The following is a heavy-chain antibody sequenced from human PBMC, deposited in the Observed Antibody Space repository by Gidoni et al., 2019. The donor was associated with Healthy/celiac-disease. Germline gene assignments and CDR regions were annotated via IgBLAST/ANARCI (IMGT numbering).Heavy chain of an antibody. D-gene: IGHD2-15*01. CDR1: GGSISSGGSY. J-gene: IGHJ3*02. CDR2: IYYSGST. V-gene: IGHV4-31*03. Sequence: QVQLQESVPGLVKPSQTLSLTCTVSGGSISSGGSYWSWIRQHPGKGLEWIGYIYYSGSTYYNPSLKSRVTISVDTSKNHFSLKLSSVTAADTAVYYCARATDIVVVVANAFDIWGQGTMVTVSS. CDR3: ARATDIVVVVANAFDI.